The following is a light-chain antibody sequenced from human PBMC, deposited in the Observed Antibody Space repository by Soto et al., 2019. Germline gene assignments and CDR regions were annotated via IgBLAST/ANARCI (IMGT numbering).Light chain of an antibody. CDR1: QSVSSSY. Sequence: EIVLTQSPGTLSLSPGERATLSCRASQSVSSSYLAWYQQKPGQAPRLLIYGASSRATGIPDRFSGSGSGTDFTLTISRVEPEDFAVYYCQQYGSSPRTFGQGPEVEIK. J-gene: IGKJ1*01. V-gene: IGKV3-20*01. CDR3: QQYGSSPRT. CDR2: GAS.